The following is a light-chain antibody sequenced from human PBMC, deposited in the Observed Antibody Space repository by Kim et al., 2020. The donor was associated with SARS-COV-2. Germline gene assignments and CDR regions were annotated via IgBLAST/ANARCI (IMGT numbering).Light chain of an antibody. Sequence: PGNTARITCGGNNLGTKRVNWYQQKAGQAPVLVIYYDDDRSSGIPERFSGSNSGNTATLTISRVEAGDEADYYCQVWDSGTNHYVFGSGTKVTVL. CDR2: YDD. J-gene: IGLJ1*01. CDR3: QVWDSGTNHYV. CDR1: NLGTKR. V-gene: IGLV3-21*04.